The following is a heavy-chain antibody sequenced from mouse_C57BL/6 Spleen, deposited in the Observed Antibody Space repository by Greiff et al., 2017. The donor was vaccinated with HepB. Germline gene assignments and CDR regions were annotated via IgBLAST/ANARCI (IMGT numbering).Heavy chain of an antibody. CDR3: ARQGITTVVAPMDY. V-gene: IGHV5-15*01. D-gene: IGHD1-1*01. CDR1: GFTFSDYG. Sequence: EVHLVESGGGLVQPGGSLKLSCAASGFTFSDYGMAWVRQAPRKGPEWVAFISNLAYSIYYADTVTGRFTISRENAKNTLYLEMSSLRSEDTAMYYCARQGITTVVAPMDYWGQGTSVTVSS. J-gene: IGHJ4*01. CDR2: ISNLAYSI.